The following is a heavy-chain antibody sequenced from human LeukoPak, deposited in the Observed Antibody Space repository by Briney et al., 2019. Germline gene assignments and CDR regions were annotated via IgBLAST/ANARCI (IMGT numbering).Heavy chain of an antibody. CDR1: GGSFSGYY. D-gene: IGHD3-3*01. CDR3: ARGGKTFWYYYYGMDV. J-gene: IGHJ6*04. V-gene: IGHV4-34*01. Sequence: SETLSLTCAVYGGSFSGYYWSWIRQPPGKGLEWIGEINHSGSTNYNPSLKSRVTISVDTSKNQFSLKLSSVTAADTAVYYCARGGKTFWYYYYGMDVWGKGTMVTVSS. CDR2: INHSGST.